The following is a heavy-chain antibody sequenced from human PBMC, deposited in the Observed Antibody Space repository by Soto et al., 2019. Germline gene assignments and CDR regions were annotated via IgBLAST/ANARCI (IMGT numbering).Heavy chain of an antibody. Sequence: EVHLLESGGGLVQPGGSLRLSCAASGFTFDSHEMSWVRQAPGKGLEWVSTISNSGAYTYYADSVKGRFTVSRDNSKSTLYLQMSSLRAEDTALYYCAKWTDTVVEAALAGGAFDIWGQGTTVTVSS. CDR2: ISNSGAYT. CDR1: GFTFDSHE. J-gene: IGHJ3*02. CDR3: AKWTDTVVEAALAGGAFDI. V-gene: IGHV3-23*01. D-gene: IGHD2-2*01.